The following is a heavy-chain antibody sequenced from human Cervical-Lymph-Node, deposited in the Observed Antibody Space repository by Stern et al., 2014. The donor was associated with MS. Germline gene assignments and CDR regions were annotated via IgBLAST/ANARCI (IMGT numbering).Heavy chain of an antibody. V-gene: IGHV3-30*04. Sequence: VQLVESGGGVVQPGRSLRLSCAASGFTFSSYAMYWVRQAPGKGLEWVTVISYDGGTKYYADSVKGRFTVSRDNSKSTFDLQMSSLRPEDTAVYYCARGRAIVGLDYWGQGTLVTVYS. D-gene: IGHD1-26*01. CDR2: ISYDGGTK. J-gene: IGHJ4*02. CDR1: GFTFSSYA. CDR3: ARGRAIVGLDY.